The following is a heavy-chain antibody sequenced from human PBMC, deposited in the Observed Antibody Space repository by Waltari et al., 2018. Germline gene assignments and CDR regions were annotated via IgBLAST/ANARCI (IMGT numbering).Heavy chain of an antibody. Sequence: QVQLQESGPGLVKPSETLSLTCAVSGYSISSGYYWGWIRQPPGKGLEWIGSIYHSGSTYYNPSLKSRVTISVDTSKNQFSLKLSSVTAADTAVYYCARIGPFIAVRGVFDYWGQGTLVTVSS. CDR1: GYSISSGYY. CDR2: IYHSGST. D-gene: IGHD6-19*01. CDR3: ARIGPFIAVRGVFDY. J-gene: IGHJ4*02. V-gene: IGHV4-38-2*01.